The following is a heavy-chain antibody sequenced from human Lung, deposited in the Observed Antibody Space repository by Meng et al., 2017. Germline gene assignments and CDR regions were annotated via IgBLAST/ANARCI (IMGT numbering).Heavy chain of an antibody. V-gene: IGHV3-30*01. CDR3: ARNNYGDYYFDY. D-gene: IGHD4-17*01. CDR2: ISYDGSNQ. CDR1: GFTFSRNA. J-gene: IGHJ4*02. Sequence: VQLGGCGGGWVQPGRSLRLSCAASGFTFSRNAMHWVRQAPGKGLEWVAAISYDGSNQHYADSVKGRFTISRDNSENTLYLQMNSLRAEDTAVYYCARNNYGDYYFDYWGQGTLVTVSS.